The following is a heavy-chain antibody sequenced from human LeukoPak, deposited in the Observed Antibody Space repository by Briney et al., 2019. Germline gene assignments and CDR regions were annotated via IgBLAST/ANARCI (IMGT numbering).Heavy chain of an antibody. CDR3: ARAMAYFYGL. V-gene: IGHV1-46*01. J-gene: IGHJ4*02. D-gene: IGHD3-10*01. CDR2: INPSGGST. Sequence: VASVTVSCTASGYTFTNYYIHWVRQAPGQGFEWMGIINPSGGSTSYAQKFQDRVTVTRDTSTSTVYMQLSSLRSEDTAVYYCARAMAYFYGLWGQGTLVTVSS. CDR1: GYTFTNYY.